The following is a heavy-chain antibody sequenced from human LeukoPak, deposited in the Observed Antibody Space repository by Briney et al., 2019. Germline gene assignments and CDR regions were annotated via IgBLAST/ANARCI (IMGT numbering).Heavy chain of an antibody. D-gene: IGHD2-2*02. Sequence: ASVKVSCKASGYTFTSYDINWVRQATGQGLEWMGWMNPNSGNTGYAQKFQGRVTITRNTSISTAYMELSSLRSEDTAVYYCARGPVVVPAAIRHYYYYMDVWGKGTTVTVSS. V-gene: IGHV1-8*03. CDR2: MNPNSGNT. CDR3: ARGPVVVPAAIRHYYYYMDV. CDR1: GYTFTSYD. J-gene: IGHJ6*03.